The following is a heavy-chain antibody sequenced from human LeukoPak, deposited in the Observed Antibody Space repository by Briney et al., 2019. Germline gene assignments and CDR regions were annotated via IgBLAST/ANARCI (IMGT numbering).Heavy chain of an antibody. Sequence: SSVKVSCKASGGTFSSYAISWVRQAPGQGLEWMGRIVPILGTANYAQKFQGRVTITADESTSTAYMELSSLRSEDTAVYYCARDSRLGVQLYDILTGYSRGPRFFDYWGQGTLVTVSS. D-gene: IGHD3-9*01. CDR3: ARDSRLGVQLYDILTGYSRGPRFFDY. J-gene: IGHJ4*02. CDR1: GGTFSSYA. CDR2: IVPILGTA. V-gene: IGHV1-69*11.